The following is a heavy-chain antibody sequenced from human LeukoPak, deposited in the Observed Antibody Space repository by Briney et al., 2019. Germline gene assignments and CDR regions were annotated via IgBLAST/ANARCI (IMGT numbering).Heavy chain of an antibody. CDR3: ARGWWRFGDY. CDR1: GGSFSGYY. Sequence: KPSETLSLTCAVYGGSFSGYYWRWIRQPPGKWLEWIGEINHSGSTNYNPSLKSRVTISVDTSKNQFSLTLSSVTVAESAVYYCARGWWRFGDYWSQGTVVSVSS. D-gene: IGHD3-10*01. J-gene: IGHJ4*02. V-gene: IGHV4-34*01. CDR2: INHSGST.